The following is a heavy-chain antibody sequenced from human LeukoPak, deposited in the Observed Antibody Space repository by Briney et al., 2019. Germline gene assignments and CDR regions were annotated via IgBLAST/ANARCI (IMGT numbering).Heavy chain of an antibody. CDR2: VFYSGGT. CDR1: GGSITGYY. Sequence: SETLSLTCTVSGGSITGYYWSWIRQPPGKGLEWIGYVFYSGGTLYNPSLKSRVAISVDTSKNQFSLKLSSVTAADTAVYYCAGGGPGYSSSSSFDYWGQGTLVTVSS. CDR3: AGGGPGYSSSSSFDY. V-gene: IGHV4-59*12. D-gene: IGHD6-6*01. J-gene: IGHJ4*02.